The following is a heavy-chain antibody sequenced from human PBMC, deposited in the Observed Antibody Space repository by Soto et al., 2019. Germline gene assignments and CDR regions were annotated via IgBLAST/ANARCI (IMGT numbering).Heavy chain of an antibody. J-gene: IGHJ6*04. V-gene: IGHV3-74*01. CDR2: INSDGSST. Sequence: GGSLRLSCAASGFTFSSYWMHWVRQAPGKGLVWVSRINSDGSSTSYADSVKGRFTISRDNAKNTLYLQMNSLRAEDTAVYYCARGPFTIFGVVIPFKLDVGGKGTTVTVSS. CDR3: ARGPFTIFGVVIPFKLDV. CDR1: GFTFSSYW. D-gene: IGHD3-3*01.